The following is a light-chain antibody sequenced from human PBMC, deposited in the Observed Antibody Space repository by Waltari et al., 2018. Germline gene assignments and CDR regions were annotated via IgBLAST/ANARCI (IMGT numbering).Light chain of an antibody. CDR1: GANTGAGYT. CDR2: TNT. CDR3: QSFDTNLSVI. J-gene: IGLJ2*01. Sequence: QSVLTQPPSVSGAPEQGVTISCTGGGANTGAGYTVHWYQQFPGTAPKLLIFTNTNRPSGVPYRFSGSRSGASASLAITGLQAEDEGYYYCQSFDTNLSVIFGGGTKLTVL. V-gene: IGLV1-40*01.